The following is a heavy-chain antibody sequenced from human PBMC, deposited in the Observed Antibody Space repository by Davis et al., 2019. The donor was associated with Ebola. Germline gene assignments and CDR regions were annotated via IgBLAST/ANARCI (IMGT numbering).Heavy chain of an antibody. D-gene: IGHD6-6*01. V-gene: IGHV1-2*06. Sequence: ASVKVSCKASGYTFTGYYMHWVRQAPGQGLEWMGRINPNSGGTNYAQKFQGRVTMTRDTSISTAYMELSRLRSDDTAVYYCARGGPSSYPYYYYGMDVWGKGTTVTVSS. CDR1: GYTFTGYY. CDR2: INPNSGGT. J-gene: IGHJ6*04. CDR3: ARGGPSSYPYYYYGMDV.